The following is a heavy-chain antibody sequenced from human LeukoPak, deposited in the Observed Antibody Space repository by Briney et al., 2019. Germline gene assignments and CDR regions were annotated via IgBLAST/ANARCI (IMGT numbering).Heavy chain of an antibody. Sequence: GASVKVSCKASGGTFSSYAISWVRQAPGQRLEWMGWINAGNGNTKYSQKFQGRVTITRDTSASTAYMELSSLRSEDTAVYYCAREGDIVVVPAGYLDYWGQGTLVTVSS. CDR2: INAGNGNT. J-gene: IGHJ4*02. CDR1: GGTFSSYA. V-gene: IGHV1-3*01. CDR3: AREGDIVVVPAGYLDY. D-gene: IGHD2-2*01.